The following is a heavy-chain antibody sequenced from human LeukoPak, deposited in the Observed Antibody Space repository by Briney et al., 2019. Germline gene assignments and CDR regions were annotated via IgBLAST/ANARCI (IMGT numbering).Heavy chain of an antibody. Sequence: PSETLSLTCTVSGGSISSSSYYWGWIRQPPGKGLEWIGSIYYSGSTYYNPSLKSRVTISVDTSKNQFSLKLSSVTAADTAVYYCARVVRSGYYIGYWGQGTLVTVSS. V-gene: IGHV4-39*01. D-gene: IGHD3-3*01. CDR2: IYYSGST. CDR3: ARVVRSGYYIGY. CDR1: GGSISSSSYY. J-gene: IGHJ4*02.